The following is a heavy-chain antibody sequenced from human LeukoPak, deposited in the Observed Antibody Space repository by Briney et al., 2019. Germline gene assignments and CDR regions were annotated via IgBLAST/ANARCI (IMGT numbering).Heavy chain of an antibody. J-gene: IGHJ4*02. D-gene: IGHD5-18*01. CDR2: IYYSGGT. Sequence: MPSETLSLTCTVSGGSISSSSYYWGWIRQPPGKGLEWIGSIYYSGGTYYNPSLKSRVTISVDTSKNQFSLKLSSVTAADTAVYYCARLGDTYYFDYWGQGTLVTVSS. CDR3: ARLGDTYYFDY. CDR1: GGSISSSSYY. V-gene: IGHV4-39*01.